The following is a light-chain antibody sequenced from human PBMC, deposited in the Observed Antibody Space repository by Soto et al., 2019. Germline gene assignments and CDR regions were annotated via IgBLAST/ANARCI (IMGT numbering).Light chain of an antibody. J-gene: IGKJ1*01. CDR1: QGISVW. V-gene: IGKV1-5*03. CDR2: KAS. CDR3: QQYNSYSPT. Sequence: IQMNQSPSTLSASVGATLTITGLGSQGISVWLAWYQQKAGKAPNLLIYKASRLESGVPSRFSGSGSETEFTLTISGLQPGDSATYYCQQYNSYSPTFGQGTKVDIK.